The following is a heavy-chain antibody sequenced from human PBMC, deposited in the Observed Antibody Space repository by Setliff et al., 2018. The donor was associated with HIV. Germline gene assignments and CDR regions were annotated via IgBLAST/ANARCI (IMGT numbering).Heavy chain of an antibody. CDR2: ISYSGNTM. D-gene: IGHD1-26*01. Sequence: HPVGSLRLSCAASGFTFSGYDMNWVRQAPGKGLEWLSYISYSGNTMYYADSVEGRFTISRDNAKNSLYLQMHSLRAEDTAVYYCVRDGSSSGSFYPEYFQYWGQGTLVTVSS. V-gene: IGHV3-48*03. CDR3: VRDGSSSGSFYPEYFQY. CDR1: GFTFSGYD. J-gene: IGHJ1*01.